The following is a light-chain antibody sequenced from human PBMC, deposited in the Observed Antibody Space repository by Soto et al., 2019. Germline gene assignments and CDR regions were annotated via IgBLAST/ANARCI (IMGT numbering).Light chain of an antibody. Sequence: DIVMTQTPDSLAVSLGERATINCKSSQSVLYNSKNDSYLTWYQQKPGQSPKVLIYWASTRESGVTDRFSGRGTGTDFTLTISNLQAEDVAVYYCQQYYSLPWTFGQGTKVEIK. J-gene: IGKJ1*01. V-gene: IGKV4-1*01. CDR3: QQYYSLPWT. CDR1: QSVLYNSKNDSY. CDR2: WAS.